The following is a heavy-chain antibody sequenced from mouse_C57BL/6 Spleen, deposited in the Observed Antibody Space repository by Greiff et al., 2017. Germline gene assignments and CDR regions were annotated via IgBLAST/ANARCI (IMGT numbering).Heavy chain of an antibody. Sequence: QVQLQQSGAELVKPGASVKLSCKASGYTFTSYWMHWVKQRPGQGLEWIGMIHPNSGSTNYNEKFKSKATLTVDKSSSTAYMQLSSLTSEDSAVYYCARDYYGSIGYWGQGTTLTVSS. V-gene: IGHV1-64*01. CDR3: ARDYYGSIGY. D-gene: IGHD1-1*01. CDR2: IHPNSGST. J-gene: IGHJ2*01. CDR1: GYTFTSYW.